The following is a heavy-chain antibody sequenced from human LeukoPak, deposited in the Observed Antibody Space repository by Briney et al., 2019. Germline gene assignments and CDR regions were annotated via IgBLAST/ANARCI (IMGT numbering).Heavy chain of an antibody. V-gene: IGHV1-18*01. D-gene: IGHD6-13*01. Sequence: ASVTVSCKASGYTFTSYGISWVRQAPGQGLEWMGWISAYNGNTNYAQKLQGRVTMTRDMSTSTVYMELSSLRSEDTAVYYCAREVGSAAAGTDYYYYMDVWGKGTTVTVSS. CDR3: AREVGSAAAGTDYYYYMDV. CDR1: GYTFTSYG. CDR2: ISAYNGNT. J-gene: IGHJ6*03.